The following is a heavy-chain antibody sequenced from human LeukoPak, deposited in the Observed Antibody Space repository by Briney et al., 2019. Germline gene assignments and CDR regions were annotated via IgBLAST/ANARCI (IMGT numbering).Heavy chain of an antibody. Sequence: PGGSLRLSCASSSFTFSKTWMSWVRQAPGKELEWVGRVKSENEGGTTECAAPVKGRFTISRDDPKKTVSLQMNSLKTEDTAMYFCTTELYCSSTTCPLTFDTWGQGTLVTVSS. V-gene: IGHV3-15*01. J-gene: IGHJ4*02. CDR3: TTELYCSSTTCPLTFDT. CDR1: SFTFSKTW. CDR2: VKSENEGGTT. D-gene: IGHD2-2*01.